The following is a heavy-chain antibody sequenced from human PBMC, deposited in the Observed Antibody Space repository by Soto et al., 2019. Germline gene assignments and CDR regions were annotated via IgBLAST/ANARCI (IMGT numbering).Heavy chain of an antibody. CDR2: IYHSGTF. D-gene: IGHD2-15*01. Sequence: PETLSLTCVVSVGSFESRSCWSCVRQAPGKGLEWIGEIYHSGTFNYNPSLASRVSVSVDKSTNQFSLNLNSVTAADTAVYYCVRSVPAATWAYNGMDVWGQGTTVTVSS. J-gene: IGHJ6*02. CDR3: VRSVPAATWAYNGMDV. CDR1: VGSFESRSC. V-gene: IGHV4-4*03.